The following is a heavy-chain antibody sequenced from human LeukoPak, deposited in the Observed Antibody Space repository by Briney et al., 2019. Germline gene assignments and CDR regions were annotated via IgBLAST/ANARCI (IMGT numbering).Heavy chain of an antibody. V-gene: IGHV1-2*06. J-gene: IGHJ4*02. CDR3: ARDPQRLYSGPYFDY. D-gene: IGHD2-21*01. CDR1: GYTFTGYY. Sequence: ASVKVSCKASGYTFTGYYMHWVRQAPGQGLEWMGRINPNSGGTNYAQKFQGRVTMTRDTSISTAYMELSRLRSDDTAVYYCARDPQRLYSGPYFDYWGQGTLVTVSS. CDR2: INPNSGGT.